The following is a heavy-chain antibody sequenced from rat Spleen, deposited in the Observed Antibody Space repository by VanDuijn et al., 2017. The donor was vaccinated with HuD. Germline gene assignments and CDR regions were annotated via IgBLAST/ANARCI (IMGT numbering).Heavy chain of an antibody. CDR3: ATLGLAYYFDY. J-gene: IGHJ2*01. V-gene: IGHV3-3*01. CDR1: AYSITSSYR. D-gene: IGHD4-2*01. Sequence: EVQLQESGPGLVKPSQSLSLTCSVTAYSITSSYRWSWIRKFPGNKLEWMGYINSEGTTNYNPSLKSRISITRDTSKNQFFLQLNSVTTEDTATYYCATLGLAYYFDYWGQGVMVTVSS. CDR2: INSEGTT.